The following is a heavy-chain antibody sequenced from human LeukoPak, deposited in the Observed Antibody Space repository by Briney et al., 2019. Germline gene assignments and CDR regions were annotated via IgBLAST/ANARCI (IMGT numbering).Heavy chain of an antibody. CDR1: GYTFTSYA. J-gene: IGHJ4*02. D-gene: IGHD3-16*02. V-gene: IGHV7-4-1*02. CDR3: ARTDYDYVWGSYRYNHYFDY. Sequence: ASVKVSCKASGYTFTSYAMNWVRQAPGQGLEWMGWINTNTGNPTYAQGFTGRFVFSLDTSVSTAYLQISSLKAEDTAVYYCARTDYDYVWGSYRYNHYFDYWGQGTLDTVSS. CDR2: INTNTGNP.